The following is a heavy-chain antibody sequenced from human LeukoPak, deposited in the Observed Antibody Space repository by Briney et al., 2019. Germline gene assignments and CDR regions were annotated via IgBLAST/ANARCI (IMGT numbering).Heavy chain of an antibody. Sequence: SETLSLTCTVSGGSVSSGRYYWSWIRQPPGKGLEWIGYIYYSGSTIYNPSLKSRVTISVDTSKNQFSLKLSSVTAADTAVYYCARVQYYYGSGRADYWGQGTLVTVSS. CDR1: GGSVSSGRYY. J-gene: IGHJ4*02. CDR3: ARVQYYYGSGRADY. CDR2: IYYSGST. V-gene: IGHV4-61*01. D-gene: IGHD3-10*01.